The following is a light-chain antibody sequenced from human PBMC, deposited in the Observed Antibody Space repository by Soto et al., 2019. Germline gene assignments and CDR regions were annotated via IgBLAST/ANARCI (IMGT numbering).Light chain of an antibody. CDR1: QSVSSSY. J-gene: IGKJ2*01. Sequence: EIVLTQSPGTLSLSPGERVTLSCRASQSVSSSYLAWYQQKPGQAPRLLIYGASRRATGIPDSFSGSGSGTDFTLTNSRLEPEDFAVYFCQQYGGSPQTFGQGTKLEIK. CDR2: GAS. CDR3: QQYGGSPQT. V-gene: IGKV3-20*01.